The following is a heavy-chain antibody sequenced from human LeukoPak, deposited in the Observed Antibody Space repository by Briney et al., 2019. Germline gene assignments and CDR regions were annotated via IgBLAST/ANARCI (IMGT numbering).Heavy chain of an antibody. CDR2: ISGSGGST. Sequence: PGGSLRLSCAASGFTFSSYAMSWVRQAPGKGLEWVSAISGSGGSTYYADSVKGRFTIFRDNSKNTLYLQMNSLRAEDTAVYYCAKSHRSPLIAAAVSNYYYGMDVWGQGTTVTVSS. CDR1: GFTFSSYA. D-gene: IGHD6-13*01. V-gene: IGHV3-23*01. CDR3: AKSHRSPLIAAAVSNYYYGMDV. J-gene: IGHJ6*02.